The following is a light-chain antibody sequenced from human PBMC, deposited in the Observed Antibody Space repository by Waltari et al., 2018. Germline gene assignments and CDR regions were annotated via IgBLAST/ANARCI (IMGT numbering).Light chain of an antibody. CDR1: QNINTW. V-gene: IGKV1-5*03. CDR3: QQYNSDLYT. Sequence: DIQMTQSPSTLAASVGDRITITCRASQNINTWLAWHQQKPGKAPELLIEKASVLQSGVPSRFSGSGSGTEFTLTVTSLQPDDSATYFCQQYNSDLYTFGQGTKLEIK. J-gene: IGKJ2*01. CDR2: KAS.